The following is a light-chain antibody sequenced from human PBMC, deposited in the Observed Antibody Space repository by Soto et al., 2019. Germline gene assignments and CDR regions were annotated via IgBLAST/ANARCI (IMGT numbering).Light chain of an antibody. Sequence: QSALTRPASVSGSPGQSITISFTGTSSDVGGYNYVSWYQQHPGKAPKLMIYEVSNRPSGVSNRFSGSKSGNTASLTISGLRAEDEADYYCSSYTSSSTLVFGTGTKVTVL. J-gene: IGLJ1*01. CDR3: SSYTSSSTLV. CDR1: SSDVGGYNY. V-gene: IGLV2-14*01. CDR2: EVS.